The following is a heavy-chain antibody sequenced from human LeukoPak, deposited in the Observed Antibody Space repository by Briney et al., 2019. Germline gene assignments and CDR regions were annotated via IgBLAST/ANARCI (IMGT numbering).Heavy chain of an antibody. CDR2: ISYDGSNK. CDR1: GFTFSSYA. CDR3: ASHDIVVVVAATH. Sequence: PGGSLRLSCAASGFTFSSYAMYWVRQAPGKGLEWVAVISYDGSNKYYADSVKGRFTISRDNSKNTLYLQMNSLRAEDTAVYYCASHDIVVVVAATHWGQGTLVTVSS. J-gene: IGHJ4*02. V-gene: IGHV3-30-3*01. D-gene: IGHD2-15*01.